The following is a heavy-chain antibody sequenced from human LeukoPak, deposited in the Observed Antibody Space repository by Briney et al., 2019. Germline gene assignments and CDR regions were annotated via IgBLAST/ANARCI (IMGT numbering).Heavy chain of an antibody. CDR2: ISRSGDNT. D-gene: IGHD3-10*01. V-gene: IGHV3-23*01. CDR3: AKAGANWFDP. Sequence: GSLRLSCAATVFTFSGYTMSWLRQAPGKGLQWVSTISRSGDNTYYADSVKGRFTISRDNSKNTLYVQMNSLRAEDTAIYYCAKAGANWFDPWGQGTLFTVSS. J-gene: IGHJ5*02. CDR1: VFTFSGYT.